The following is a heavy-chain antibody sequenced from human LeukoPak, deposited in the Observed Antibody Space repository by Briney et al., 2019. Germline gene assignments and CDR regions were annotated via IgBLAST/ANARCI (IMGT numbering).Heavy chain of an antibody. CDR1: GFTFTTYW. Sequence: PGGSLRLSCAASGFTFTTYWMSWVRQAPGKGLEWVANINQGGSEKYYVDSVKGRFTISRDNAKNFLNLQMNSLRDDDTAVYYCARDSGLGAHIWGQGTMVTVSS. CDR2: INQGGSEK. V-gene: IGHV3-7*01. CDR3: ARDSGLGAHI. J-gene: IGHJ3*02. D-gene: IGHD1-26*01.